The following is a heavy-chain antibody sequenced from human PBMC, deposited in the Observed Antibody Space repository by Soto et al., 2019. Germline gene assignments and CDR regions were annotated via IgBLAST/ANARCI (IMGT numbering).Heavy chain of an antibody. J-gene: IGHJ4*02. CDR3: ARALMVYARSPRRGFDY. CDR1: GGSFSGYY. CDR2: INHSGST. D-gene: IGHD2-8*01. Sequence: SETLSLTCAVYGGSFSGYYWSWIRQPPGKGLEWIGEINHSGSTNYNPSLKSRVTISVDTSKNQFSLKLSSVTAADTAVYYCARALMVYARSPRRGFDYWGQGTLVTVSS. V-gene: IGHV4-34*01.